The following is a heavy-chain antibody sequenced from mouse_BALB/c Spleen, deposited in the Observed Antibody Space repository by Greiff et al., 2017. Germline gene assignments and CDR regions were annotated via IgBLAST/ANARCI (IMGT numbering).Heavy chain of an antibody. CDR1: GYSITSGYY. J-gene: IGHJ3*01. V-gene: IGHV3-6*02. Sequence: ESGPGLVKPSQSLSLTCSVTGYSITSGYYWNWIRQFPGNKLEWMGYISYDGSNNYNPSLKNRISITRDTSKNQFFLKLNSVTTEDTATYYCARGEDIYYGNYVGFAYWGQGTLVTVSA. CDR3: ARGEDIYYGNYVGFAY. CDR2: ISYDGSN. D-gene: IGHD2-1*01.